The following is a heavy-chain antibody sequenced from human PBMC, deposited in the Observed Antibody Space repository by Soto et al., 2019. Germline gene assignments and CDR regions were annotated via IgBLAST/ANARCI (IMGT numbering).Heavy chain of an antibody. CDR2: IKQDGSDK. CDR1: GFTFSSYW. D-gene: IGHD2-15*01. J-gene: IGHJ6*03. Sequence: EVQVVETGGGLVQPGGSLRLSCAASGFTFSSYWMRWVRQAPGKGLEWVTNIKQDGSDKYYVDSVKGRFTISRDNAKNSLDLQMNSLRAEDTAVYYCARDALGYCSGGTCYRYYYYMYVWGKGTTVTVSS. V-gene: IGHV3-7*01. CDR3: ARDALGYCSGGTCYRYYYYMYV.